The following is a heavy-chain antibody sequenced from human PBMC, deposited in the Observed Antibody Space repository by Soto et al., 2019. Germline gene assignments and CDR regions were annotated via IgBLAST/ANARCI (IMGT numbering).Heavy chain of an antibody. CDR3: ARDGSGVHWYFDL. CDR2: TYYRSKWYN. Sequence: QVQLQQSGPGLVKPSQTLSLVCSISGDSVSSTSATWSWIRQSPSRGLEWLGRTYYRSKWYNDYAVSVKSRIAITPDTSKNQLSLHRSSVTPEDTALYFCARDGSGVHWYFDLWGRGTLVTVSS. J-gene: IGHJ2*01. CDR1: GDSVSSTSAT. V-gene: IGHV6-1*01. D-gene: IGHD6-19*01.